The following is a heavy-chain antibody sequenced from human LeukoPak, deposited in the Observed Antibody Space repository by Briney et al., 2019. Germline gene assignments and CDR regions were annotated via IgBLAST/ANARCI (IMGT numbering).Heavy chain of an antibody. CDR2: VTDSGRSP. D-gene: IGHD4/OR15-4a*01. CDR3: AKHRGPYGANPLDQ. V-gene: IGHV3-23*01. J-gene: IGHJ4*01. Sequence: PGGSLRLSCVASKFTFSSYAMSWLRQAPGQGLEWVSTVTDSGRSPFYADSVRGRFTISRDNSNNTLYLHLASLTADDTAFYHCAKHRGPYGANPLDQWGPGTLVTVSS. CDR1: KFTFSSYA.